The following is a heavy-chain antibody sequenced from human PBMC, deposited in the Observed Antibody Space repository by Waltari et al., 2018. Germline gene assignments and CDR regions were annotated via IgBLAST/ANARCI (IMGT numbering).Heavy chain of an antibody. Sequence: EVQLVESGGGLVQPGGSLRLSCAASGFTFSSYEMNWVRQSPGKGLEWGSYMSSRGSTIYHADSVKGRFTISRDNAKNSLYLQMNSLRAEDTAVYYCAGEPYDSSGDNAFDIWGQGTMVTVSS. CDR2: MSSRGSTI. CDR1: GFTFSSYE. CDR3: AGEPYDSSGDNAFDI. D-gene: IGHD3-22*01. V-gene: IGHV3-48*03. J-gene: IGHJ3*02.